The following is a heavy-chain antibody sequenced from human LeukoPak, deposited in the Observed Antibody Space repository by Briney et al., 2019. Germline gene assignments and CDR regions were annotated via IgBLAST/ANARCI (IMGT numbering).Heavy chain of an antibody. J-gene: IGHJ6*02. CDR3: AREDYDSRGYRPPSDDYYYGMDV. CDR1: GFTFSSYA. Sequence: GGSLRLSCAASGFTFSSYAMHWVRQAPGKGLEWVAVISYDGSNKYYADSVKGRFTISRDNSKNTLYLQMNSLRAEDTAVYYCAREDYDSRGYRPPSDDYYYGMDVWGQGTTVTVSS. D-gene: IGHD3-22*01. CDR2: ISYDGSNK. V-gene: IGHV3-30-3*01.